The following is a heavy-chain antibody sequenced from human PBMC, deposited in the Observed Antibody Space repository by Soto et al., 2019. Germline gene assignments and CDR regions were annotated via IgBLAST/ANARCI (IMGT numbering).Heavy chain of an antibody. V-gene: IGHV1-69*02. CDR2: IIPILGIA. CDR3: ASGGCSGGSCSRAYYYYYGMDV. Sequence: QVQLVQSGAGVKKPGSSVKVSCKASGGTFSSYTISWVRQAPGQGLEWMGRIIPILGIANYAQKFQGRVTITADKSTSTAYMELSSLRSEDTAVYYCASGGCSGGSCSRAYYYYYGMDVWGQGTTVTVSS. J-gene: IGHJ6*02. CDR1: GGTFSSYT. D-gene: IGHD2-15*01.